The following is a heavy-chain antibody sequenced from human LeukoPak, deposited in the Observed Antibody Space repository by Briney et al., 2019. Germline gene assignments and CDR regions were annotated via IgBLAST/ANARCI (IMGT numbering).Heavy chain of an antibody. CDR2: ISGSGGST. Sequence: GGSLRLSCAASGFSFSSYAMSWVRRAPGKGLEWVSAISGSGGSTYYADSVKGRFTISRDNSKNTLYLQMNSLRAEHTAVYYCAKDPDIVGATTPDYWGQGTLVTVSS. CDR3: AKDPDIVGATTPDY. CDR1: GFSFSSYA. D-gene: IGHD1-26*01. V-gene: IGHV3-23*01. J-gene: IGHJ4*02.